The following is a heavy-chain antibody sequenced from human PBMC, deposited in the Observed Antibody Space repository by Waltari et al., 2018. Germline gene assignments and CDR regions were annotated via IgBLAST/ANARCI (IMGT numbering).Heavy chain of an antibody. CDR1: GFTFSSYA. CDR2: ISYDGSNK. CDR3: ALRRYSSSWDY. J-gene: IGHJ4*02. V-gene: IGHV3-30-3*01. D-gene: IGHD6-13*01. Sequence: QVQLVESGGGVVQPGRSLRLSCAASGFTFSSYALHWVRQAPGKGLEWVAVISYDGSNKYYADSVKGRFTISRDNSKNTLYLQMNSLRAEDTAVYYCALRRYSSSWDYWGQGTLVIVSS.